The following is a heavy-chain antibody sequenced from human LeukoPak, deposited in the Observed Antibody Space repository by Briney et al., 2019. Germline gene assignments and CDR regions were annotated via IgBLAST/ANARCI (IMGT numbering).Heavy chain of an antibody. J-gene: IGHJ4*02. CDR3: ARVNTNWPLDY. CDR2: IKPDGSQK. CDR1: GFTFTNSW. Sequence: PGGSLRLSCAASGFTFTNSWMSWVRQAPGKGLEWVANIKPDGSQKYYVDSVKGRFTISRDNAKNSLYLQMNSLRAEDTAVYYCARVNTNWPLDYWGQGTLVTVSS. D-gene: IGHD1-1*01. V-gene: IGHV3-7*05.